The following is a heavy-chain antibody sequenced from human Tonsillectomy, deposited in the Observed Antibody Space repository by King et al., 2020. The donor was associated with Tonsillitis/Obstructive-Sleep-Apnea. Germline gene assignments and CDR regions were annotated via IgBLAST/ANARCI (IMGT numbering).Heavy chain of an antibody. Sequence: VQLVESGGGLVQPGGSLRLSCAASGFTFSSYAMSWVRQAPGKGLEWVSAISGSGGSTYYADSVKGRFTISRDNSKNTLYLQMNSLRAEDTAVYYCAKAPTHYYYDSSGSSYWGQGTLVTVSS. D-gene: IGHD3-22*01. CDR1: GFTFSSYA. V-gene: IGHV3-23*04. CDR2: ISGSGGST. J-gene: IGHJ4*02. CDR3: AKAPTHYYYDSSGSSY.